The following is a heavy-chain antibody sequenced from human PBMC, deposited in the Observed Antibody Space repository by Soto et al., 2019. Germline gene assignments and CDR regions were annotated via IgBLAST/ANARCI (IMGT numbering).Heavy chain of an antibody. CDR3: AKVGKPGFSPPAFDY. Sequence: GGSLRLSCAASGFTFSSYAMSWVRQAPGKGLEWVSAISGSGGSTYYADSVKGRFTISRDNSKNTLYLQMNSLRAEDTAVYYCAKVGKPGFSPPAFDYWGQGTLVTVSS. V-gene: IGHV3-23*01. CDR2: ISGSGGST. CDR1: GFTFSSYA. J-gene: IGHJ4*02.